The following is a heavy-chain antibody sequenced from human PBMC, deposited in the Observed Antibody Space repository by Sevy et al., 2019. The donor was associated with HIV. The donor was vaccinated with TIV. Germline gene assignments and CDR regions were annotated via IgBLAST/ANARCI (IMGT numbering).Heavy chain of an antibody. V-gene: IGHV3-9*01. CDR2: ISWNSGSI. Sequence: GGSLRLSCAASGFTFDDYAMHWVRQAPGKGLEWVSGISWNSGSIGYADSVKGRFTSSRDNAKNPLYLQMNSLRAEATALYYCAKDSGSGSYHSWACDIWGQGTMVTVSS. J-gene: IGHJ3*02. D-gene: IGHD3-10*01. CDR1: GFTFDDYA. CDR3: AKDSGSGSYHSWACDI.